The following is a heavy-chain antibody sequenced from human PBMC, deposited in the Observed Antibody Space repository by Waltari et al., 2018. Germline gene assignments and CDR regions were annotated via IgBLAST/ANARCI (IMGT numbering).Heavy chain of an antibody. CDR1: GFTFSSYA. Sequence: QLLESGGGLVQPGGSLRLSCAASGFTFSSYAMSWVRQAPGKGLEWVSAISGSGGSTYYADSVKGRFTISRDNSKNTLYLQMNSLRAEDTAVYYCAKDRAYCSGGSCPTPFDYWGQGTLVTVSS. CDR3: AKDRAYCSGGSCPTPFDY. CDR2: ISGSGGST. V-gene: IGHV3-23*01. D-gene: IGHD2-15*01. J-gene: IGHJ4*02.